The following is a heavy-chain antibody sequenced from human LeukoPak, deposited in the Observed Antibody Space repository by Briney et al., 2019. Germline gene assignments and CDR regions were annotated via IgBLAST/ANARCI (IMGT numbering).Heavy chain of an antibody. CDR2: INHSGST. D-gene: IGHD3-10*01. CDR1: GGSFSGYY. V-gene: IGHV4-34*01. Sequence: SETLSLTCAVYGGSFSGYYWSWIRQPPGKGLEWIGEINHSGSTNYNPSLKSRVTISVDTSKNQFSLKLSSVTAADTAVYYCARRARTAMVRGVRRVITYYFDYWGQGTLVTVSS. CDR3: ARRARTAMVRGVRRVITYYFDY. J-gene: IGHJ4*02.